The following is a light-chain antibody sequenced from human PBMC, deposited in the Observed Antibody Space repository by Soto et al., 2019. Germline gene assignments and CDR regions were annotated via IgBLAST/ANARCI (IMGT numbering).Light chain of an antibody. CDR1: SSAVGNYDL. V-gene: IGLV2-18*02. Sequence: SALTQPPSVSGSPGQSVTISCTGTSSAVGNYDLVSWYQQPPGTAPKLIIYEVTNRPSGVLARFSGSKSGNTASLTISGLQAEDEADYYCSSYTSTSRYVFGAGTKVTVL. J-gene: IGLJ1*01. CDR2: EVT. CDR3: SSYTSTSRYV.